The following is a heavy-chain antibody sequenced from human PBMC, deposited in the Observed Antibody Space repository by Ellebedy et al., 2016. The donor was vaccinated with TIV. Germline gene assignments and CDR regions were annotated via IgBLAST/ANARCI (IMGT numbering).Heavy chain of an antibody. CDR2: ISSGSSYT. D-gene: IGHD3-3*01. CDR3: ARVVYDFWSGYLPPDY. CDR1: GFTFSDYY. J-gene: IGHJ4*02. V-gene: IGHV3-11*05. Sequence: GESLKISCVASGFTFSDYYMSWIRQAPGKGLEWVSYISSGSSYTNYADSVKGRFTISRDNAKNSLYLQMNSLRAEDTAVYYCARVVYDFWSGYLPPDYWGQGTLVTVSS.